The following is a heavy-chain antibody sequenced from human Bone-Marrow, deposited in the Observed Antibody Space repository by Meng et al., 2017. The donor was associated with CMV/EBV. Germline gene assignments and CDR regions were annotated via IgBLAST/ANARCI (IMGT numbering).Heavy chain of an antibody. D-gene: IGHD3-3*01. Sequence: SQTLSLTCAVYGGSFSGYYWSWIRQPPGKGLEWIGEINHSGSTNYNPSLKSRVTISVDTSKNQFSLKLSSVTAADTAVYYCARGLNDFWSGYYVDYWGQGNLVTVSS. CDR1: GGSFSGYY. V-gene: IGHV4-34*01. CDR2: INHSGST. J-gene: IGHJ4*02. CDR3: ARGLNDFWSGYYVDY.